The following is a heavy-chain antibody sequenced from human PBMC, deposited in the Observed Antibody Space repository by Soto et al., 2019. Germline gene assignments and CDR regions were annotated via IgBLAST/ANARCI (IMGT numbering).Heavy chain of an antibody. CDR3: AREASAWAATHDY. Sequence: GGSLRLSCAASGFTFSSYAMSWVRQAPGKGLEWVSAISGSSSTIYYADSVKGRFTISRDNAKNSLYLQMNSLRDEDTAVYYCAREASAWAATHDYWGQGTLVTVSS. CDR1: GFTFSSYA. D-gene: IGHD1-26*01. J-gene: IGHJ4*02. V-gene: IGHV3-48*02. CDR2: ISGSSSTI.